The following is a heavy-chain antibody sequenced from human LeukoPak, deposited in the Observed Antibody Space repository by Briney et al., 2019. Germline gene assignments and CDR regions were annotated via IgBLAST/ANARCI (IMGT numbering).Heavy chain of an antibody. J-gene: IGHJ3*02. CDR2: IKQDESEQ. CDR3: ARDWGYYAFDI. D-gene: IGHD2-15*01. V-gene: IGHV3-7*01. Sequence: GGSLRPSCAASGFTFSSYWRNRVGQAPGKGLEWVASIKQDESEQYYGDSVKGRFAVSRDNAKNSLFLQMNSLRAEDTAVYYCARDWGYYAFDIWGQGTMVTVSS. CDR1: GFTFSSYW.